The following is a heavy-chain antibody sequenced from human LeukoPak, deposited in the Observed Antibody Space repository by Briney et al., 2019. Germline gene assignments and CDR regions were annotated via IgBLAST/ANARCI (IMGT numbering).Heavy chain of an antibody. CDR3: ARDANFDS. Sequence: GSLRLSCAASGFTFSSYAMHWVRQAPGKGLEWIGDIFYSGSTNYNPSLRSRVTISVDTSKNQFSLKLRSVTAADTAVYYCARDANFDSWGRGTLVTVSS. J-gene: IGHJ4*02. V-gene: IGHV4-59*01. CDR1: GFTFSSYA. CDR2: IFYSGST.